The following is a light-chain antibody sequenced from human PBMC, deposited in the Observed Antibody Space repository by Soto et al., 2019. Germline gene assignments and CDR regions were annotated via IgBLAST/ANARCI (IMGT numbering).Light chain of an antibody. CDR2: LDH. J-gene: IGLJ3*02. Sequence: QAVVTQPPSASGTPGQRVTISCSGSSSNIGSNSVNWYQQLPGTAPKLLIYLDHQRPSGVPDRFSGSKSGTSASLAISGLQSEDEGDYYCAAWDDSLRGWEFGGGTKLTVL. CDR1: SSNIGSNS. CDR3: AAWDDSLRGWE. V-gene: IGLV1-44*01.